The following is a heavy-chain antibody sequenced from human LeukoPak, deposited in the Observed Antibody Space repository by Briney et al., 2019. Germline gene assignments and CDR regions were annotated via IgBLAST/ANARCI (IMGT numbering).Heavy chain of an antibody. Sequence: GSSVKVSCKASGGTFSSYAISWVRQAPGQGLEWMGRIIPIFGTANYAQKFQGRVTITTDESTSTAYMELSSLRSEDTAVYYCARGIYCSGGSCNLFDYWGRGTLVTVSS. CDR1: GGTFSSYA. D-gene: IGHD2-15*01. CDR2: IIPIFGTA. V-gene: IGHV1-69*05. CDR3: ARGIYCSGGSCNLFDY. J-gene: IGHJ4*02.